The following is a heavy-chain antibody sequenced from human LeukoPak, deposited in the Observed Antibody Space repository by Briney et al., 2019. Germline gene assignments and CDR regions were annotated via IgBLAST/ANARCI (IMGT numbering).Heavy chain of an antibody. Sequence: GASVKVSCKASGYTFTSYGISWVRQAPGQGLEWMGWISIHNGKINYAQKLQGRVTMTTDTSITTAYLELSRLRSDDTAVYYCARIGYNHYFDYWGQGTLVTVSS. CDR3: ARIGYNHYFDY. J-gene: IGHJ4*02. V-gene: IGHV1-18*01. CDR2: ISIHNGKI. CDR1: GYTFTSYG. D-gene: IGHD5-24*01.